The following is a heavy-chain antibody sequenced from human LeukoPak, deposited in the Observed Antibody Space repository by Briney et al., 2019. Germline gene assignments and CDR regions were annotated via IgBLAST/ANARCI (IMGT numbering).Heavy chain of an antibody. Sequence: GGSLRLSCAASGFTFSSYEMNWVRQAPGKVLEWLSYISSSGSTIYYADSVKGRFTISRDNAKNSLYLQINSLRAEDTAVYYCAELGITMIGGVWGKGTTVTISS. J-gene: IGHJ6*04. CDR3: AELGITMIGGV. CDR1: GFTFSSYE. V-gene: IGHV3-48*03. CDR2: ISSSGSTI. D-gene: IGHD3-10*02.